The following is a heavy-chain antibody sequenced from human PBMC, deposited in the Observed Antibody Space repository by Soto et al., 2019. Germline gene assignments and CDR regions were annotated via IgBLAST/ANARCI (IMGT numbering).Heavy chain of an antibody. CDR2: ISGSGGST. Sequence: GSLRLSCAASGFTFSSYAMSWVRQAPGKGLEWVSAISGSGGSTYYADSVKGRFTISRDNSKNTLYLQMNSLRAEDTAVYYCAKADFWSGYRAAPFDYWGQGTLVTVSS. CDR1: GFTFSSYA. CDR3: AKADFWSGYRAAPFDY. D-gene: IGHD3-3*01. V-gene: IGHV3-23*01. J-gene: IGHJ4*02.